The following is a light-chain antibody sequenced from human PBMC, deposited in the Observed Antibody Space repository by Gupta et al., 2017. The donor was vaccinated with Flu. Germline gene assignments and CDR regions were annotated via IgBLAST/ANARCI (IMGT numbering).Light chain of an antibody. CDR2: GAS. CDR3: QQSYSSPPGT. Sequence: DRVIITCRASQNIDNYLNWYHQKAGKGPKLLIYGASSLQSGVPSRFSGRGSGTDFTLTISSLQPEDFATYYCQQSYSSPPGTFGQGTTVEIK. CDR1: QNIDNY. V-gene: IGKV1-39*01. J-gene: IGKJ1*01.